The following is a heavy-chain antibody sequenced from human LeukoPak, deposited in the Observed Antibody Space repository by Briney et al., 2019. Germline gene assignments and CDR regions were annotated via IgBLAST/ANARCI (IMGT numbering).Heavy chain of an antibody. CDR2: ISYDGSNK. D-gene: IGHD3-10*01. J-gene: IGHJ4*02. V-gene: IGHV3-30-3*01. CDR1: GFTFSSYA. Sequence: GRSLRLSCAASGFTFSSYAMHWVRQAPGKGLEWVAVISYDGSNKYYADSVKGRFTISRDNSKNTLYLQMNSLRAEDTAVYYCARGGVAWEFPTGYFDYWGQGTLVTVSS. CDR3: ARGGVAWEFPTGYFDY.